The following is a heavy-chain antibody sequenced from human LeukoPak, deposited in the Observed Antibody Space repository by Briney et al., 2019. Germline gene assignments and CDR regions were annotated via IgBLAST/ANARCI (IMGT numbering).Heavy chain of an antibody. CDR1: GFTFSSYA. J-gene: IGHJ4*02. Sequence: PGGSLRLSCAASGFTFSSYAMSWVRQAPGKGLEWVSAISGSGGSTYYADSVKGRFTISRDNSKNTLYLQMNSLRAEDTAVYYCARAPYGSGSKPADYWGQGTLVTVSS. D-gene: IGHD3-10*01. CDR3: ARAPYGSGSKPADY. CDR2: ISGSGGST. V-gene: IGHV3-23*01.